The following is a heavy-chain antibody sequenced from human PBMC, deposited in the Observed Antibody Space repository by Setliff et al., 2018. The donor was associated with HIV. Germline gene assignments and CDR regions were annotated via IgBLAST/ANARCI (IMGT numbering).Heavy chain of an antibody. V-gene: IGHV3-15*01. D-gene: IGHD3-10*01. CDR2: IKSKTDGGTT. CDR3: TRGIRDGYPRSSN. CDR1: GFTFKNAW. J-gene: IGHJ4*02. Sequence: PGGSLRLSCAASGFTFKNAWMNWVRQAPGKGLEWIGRIKSKTDGGTTDYAAPVKGRFTISRDDSKSTLCLQLTTLRTEDTGFYFCTRGIRDGYPRSSNWGQGTLVTVSS.